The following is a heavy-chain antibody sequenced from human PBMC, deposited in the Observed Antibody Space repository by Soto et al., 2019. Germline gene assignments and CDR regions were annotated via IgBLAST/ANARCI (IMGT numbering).Heavy chain of an antibody. Sequence: QVQLVQSGAEVKKPGASVKVSCKASGYTFTIYYMHWVRQAPGQGLEWMGIIDPSGGGTSYAQKLQGRRTMTRATSTSTVYMELSSLRSDDTAVYYCARDRVDCSGGNCWRSVEDTWGQGTLVTVSS. CDR2: IDPSGGGT. J-gene: IGHJ5*02. CDR3: ARDRVDCSGGNCWRSVEDT. V-gene: IGHV1-46*01. CDR1: GYTFTIYY. D-gene: IGHD2-15*01.